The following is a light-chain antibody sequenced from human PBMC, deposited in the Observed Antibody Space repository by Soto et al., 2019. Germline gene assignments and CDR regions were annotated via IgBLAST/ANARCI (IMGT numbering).Light chain of an antibody. Sequence: DIQMTHSXSSVSASAGHRVSITCRAPPDISSWLAWYQQKPGXXPXXXXYAASSLQSGAPSSFSGSGSGTDFTRTISSLQPEDFATYYRQQANSFPLTFGGGTKVDI. CDR2: AAS. V-gene: IGKV1-12*01. CDR1: PDISSW. CDR3: QQANSFPLT. J-gene: IGKJ4*01.